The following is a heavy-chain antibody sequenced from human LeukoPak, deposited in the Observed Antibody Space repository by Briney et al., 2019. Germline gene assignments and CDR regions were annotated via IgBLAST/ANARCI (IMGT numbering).Heavy chain of an antibody. J-gene: IGHJ4*02. D-gene: IGHD3-22*01. CDR2: INQSGSP. CDR1: GGSFSGYY. Sequence: SETLSLTCAVYGGSFSGYYWSWIRQPPGKGLEWIVEINQSGSPNYNPSLKSRITISVDTSKNQFSLKLRSVTAADTAVFYCARVIGDVSGYYVDYWGQGALVTVSS. V-gene: IGHV4-34*01. CDR3: ARVIGDVSGYYVDY.